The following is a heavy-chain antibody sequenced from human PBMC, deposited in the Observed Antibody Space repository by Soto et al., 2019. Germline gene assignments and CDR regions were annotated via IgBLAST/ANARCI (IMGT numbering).Heavy chain of an antibody. CDR1: GGSISSYY. D-gene: IGHD6-6*01. V-gene: IGHV4-59*01. CDR2: IYYSGST. CDR3: AREVAARRFDY. J-gene: IGHJ4*02. Sequence: PSETLSLTCTASGGSISSYYWSWIRQPPGKGLEWIGYIYYSGSTNYNPSLKSRVTISVDTSKNQFSLKLSSVTAADTAVYYCAREVAARRFDYWGQGTLVTVS.